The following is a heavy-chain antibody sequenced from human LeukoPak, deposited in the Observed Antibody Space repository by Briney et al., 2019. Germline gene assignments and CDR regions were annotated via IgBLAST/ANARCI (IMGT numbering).Heavy chain of an antibody. J-gene: IGHJ4*02. CDR2: ISSSGSTI. V-gene: IGHV3-48*03. CDR3: VREPRDGPAYYFDY. D-gene: IGHD1-14*01. CDR1: GFTFSSYE. Sequence: GGPLRLSCAASGFTFSSYEMNWVRQAPGKGLEWVSYISSSGSTIYYADSVKGRFTISRDNAKNSLYLQMNSLRAEDTAVYYCVREPRDGPAYYFDYWGQGTLVTVSS.